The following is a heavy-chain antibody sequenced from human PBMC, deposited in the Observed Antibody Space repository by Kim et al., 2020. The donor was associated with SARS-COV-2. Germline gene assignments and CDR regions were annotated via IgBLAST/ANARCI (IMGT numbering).Heavy chain of an antibody. CDR3: AKDRDSSGYYYGY. CDR1: GFTLSTYG. D-gene: IGHD3-22*01. V-gene: IGHV3-30*18. J-gene: IGHJ4*02. CDR2: ISYDGSNK. Sequence: GGSLRLSCAASGFTLSTYGMHWVRQAPGKGLEWVAVISYDGSNKYYADSVKGRFTIYRDNSKNTLYLQMNSLRAEDTAVYYCAKDRDSSGYYYGYWGQGT.